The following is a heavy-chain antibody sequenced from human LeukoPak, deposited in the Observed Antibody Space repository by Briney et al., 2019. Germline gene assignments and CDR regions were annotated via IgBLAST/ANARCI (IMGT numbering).Heavy chain of an antibody. V-gene: IGHV4-39*07. CDR2: IYYSGST. CDR1: GGSISSSSYY. J-gene: IGHJ5*02. D-gene: IGHD3-10*01. CDR3: ARKGRSGSYYNGQGFTKYNWLDP. Sequence: ASETLSLTCTVSGGSISSSSYYWGWIRQPPGKGLEWIGSIYYSGSTYYNPSLKSRVTISVDTSKNQFSLKLSSVTAADTAVYYCARKGRSGSYYNGQGFTKYNWLDPWGQGTLVTVSS.